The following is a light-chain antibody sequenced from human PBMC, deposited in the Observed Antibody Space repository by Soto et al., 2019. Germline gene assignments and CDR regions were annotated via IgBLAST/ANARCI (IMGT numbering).Light chain of an antibody. CDR3: QKHDTAPLT. CDR1: HDIRNH. Sequence: DIPMTQSPSSLSASVGDRVTITCRASHDIRNHLSWYQQKPGKVPKLLIHTSTTLQSGVPSRFSGRGSGTDFTLTISSLQPEDVATYYCQKHDTAPLTFGGGTKVEIK. CDR2: TST. V-gene: IGKV1-27*01. J-gene: IGKJ4*01.